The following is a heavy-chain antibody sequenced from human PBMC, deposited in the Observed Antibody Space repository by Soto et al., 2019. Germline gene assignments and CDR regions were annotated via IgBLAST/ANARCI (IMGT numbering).Heavy chain of an antibody. CDR1: GGSISGSY. Sequence: XATLSLPCSVSGGSISGSYWSWIRQSPGKGLEWLGYVYYTGSTNYSPSLRSRVSISVDTSKNEFSLRLSSVTAADTAVYFCPMSVAVPGAHIDYWGHGTQVT. V-gene: IGHV4-59*01. CDR2: VYYTGST. CDR3: PMSVAVPGAHIDY. D-gene: IGHD7-27*01. J-gene: IGHJ4*01.